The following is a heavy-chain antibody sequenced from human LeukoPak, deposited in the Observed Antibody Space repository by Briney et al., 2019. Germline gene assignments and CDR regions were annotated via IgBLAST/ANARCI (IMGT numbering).Heavy chain of an antibody. D-gene: IGHD1-26*01. CDR2: INHSGSA. Sequence: SETLSLTCAVYGGSFSGYYWSWIRQPPGKGLEWIGEINHSGSANYNPSLKSRVTISVDTSMNQFSLKLSSVTAADTAVYYCARGVSGGNGSNFDYWGQGTLVTVSS. CDR1: GGSFSGYY. J-gene: IGHJ4*02. V-gene: IGHV4-34*01. CDR3: ARGVSGGNGSNFDY.